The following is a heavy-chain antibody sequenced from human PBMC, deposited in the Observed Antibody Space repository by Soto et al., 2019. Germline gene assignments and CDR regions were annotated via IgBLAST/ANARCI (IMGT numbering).Heavy chain of an antibody. CDR1: GFRFSTYD. V-gene: IGHV3-23*01. Sequence: DVQLLESGGGLVQPGGSLRLSCAASGFRFSTYDMSWVRQAPGKGLVRVSVMSGSGSGTYYAGSVKGRFTISRDNSKNTLYLQMNSLRAADTAVYYCVRQAKLTTVTANVGYFYGLDVWGQGPTVTVSS. CDR3: VRQAKLTTVTANVGYFYGLDV. D-gene: IGHD4-4*01. J-gene: IGHJ6*02. CDR2: MSGSGSGT.